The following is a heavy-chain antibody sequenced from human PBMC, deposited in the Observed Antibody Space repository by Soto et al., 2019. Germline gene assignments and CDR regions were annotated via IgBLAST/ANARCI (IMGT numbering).Heavy chain of an antibody. CDR1: GYTFINYH. J-gene: IGHJ6*02. CDR2: INPVGGTA. Sequence: QVQLVQSGAEVKKPGTSVKVSCKASGYTFINYHVHWVRQAPGQGLAWLGIINPVGGTANYAPKFQGRVTMTRDTSTSTVYMALSSLRPEDTAVYFCARVGESGTTGVTPTDYDGMDVWGQGTTVTVSS. V-gene: IGHV1-46*03. D-gene: IGHD4-17*01. CDR3: ARVGESGTTGVTPTDYDGMDV.